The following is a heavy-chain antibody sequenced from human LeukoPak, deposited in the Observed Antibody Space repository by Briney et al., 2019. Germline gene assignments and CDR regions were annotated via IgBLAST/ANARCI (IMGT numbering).Heavy chain of an antibody. V-gene: IGHV3-53*01. CDR2: IYSGGST. J-gene: IGHJ4*02. CDR3: ARVVHLAFRYFDY. Sequence: PGGSLRLSCAASGFTVSSNCMSWVRQAPGKGLEWVSVIYSGGSTYYADSVKGRFTISRDNSKNTLYLQMNSLRAEDTAVYYCARVVHLAFRYFDYWGQGTLVTVSS. CDR1: GFTVSSNC.